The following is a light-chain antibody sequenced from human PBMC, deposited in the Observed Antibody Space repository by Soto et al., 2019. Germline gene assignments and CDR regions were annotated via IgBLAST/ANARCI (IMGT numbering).Light chain of an antibody. V-gene: IGKV3D-20*02. Sequence: EIVLTQSPGTLSLSPGERATLSCGASQSVSSNYLAWYQQKPGQAPRLLIYDASNRATGIPARFSGSGSGTDFTLTISSLEPEDFAVYYCQQRSNWPLTFGGGTKVDIK. CDR2: DAS. CDR3: QQRSNWPLT. J-gene: IGKJ4*01. CDR1: QSVSSNY.